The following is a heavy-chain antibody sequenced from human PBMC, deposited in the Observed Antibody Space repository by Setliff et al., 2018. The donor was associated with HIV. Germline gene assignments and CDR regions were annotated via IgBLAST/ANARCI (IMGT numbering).Heavy chain of an antibody. V-gene: IGHV1-3*01. Sequence: ASVKVSCKASGGTFNIYGMHWVRQAPGQRLEWMGWINAADGNTKYSQKLQGRVTITRDTSASTAHMELSTLRREDTAVYYCASARIPTGGTSTSLDFWGQGALVTVSS. CDR1: GGTFNIYG. CDR2: INAADGNT. CDR3: ASARIPTGGTSTSLDF. D-gene: IGHD1-1*01. J-gene: IGHJ4*02.